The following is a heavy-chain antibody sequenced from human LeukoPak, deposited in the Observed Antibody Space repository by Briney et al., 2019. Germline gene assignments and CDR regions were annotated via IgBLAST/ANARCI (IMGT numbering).Heavy chain of an antibody. CDR1: GGSMSSYY. V-gene: IGHV4-59*01. D-gene: IGHD2-2*01. CDR3: ASSLGYCSSTSCFAGAFDI. CDR2: IYYSGST. J-gene: IGHJ3*02. Sequence: SETLSLTCAVSGGSMSSYYWSWIRQPPGKGLEWIGYIYYSGSTNYNPSLKSRVTISVDTSKNQFSLKLSSVTAADTAVYYCASSLGYCSSTSCFAGAFDIWGQGTMVTVSS.